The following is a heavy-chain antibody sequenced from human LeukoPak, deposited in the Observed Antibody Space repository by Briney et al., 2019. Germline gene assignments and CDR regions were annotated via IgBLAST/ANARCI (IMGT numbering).Heavy chain of an antibody. J-gene: IGHJ4*02. Sequence: PSGTLSLTCAVSGGSISSSNWWSWVRQPPGKGLEWIGEIYHSGSTNYNPSLKSRVTISVDKSKNQFSLKLSSVTAADTAVYYCARVGIVATMGWTGYDYWGQGTLVTVSS. D-gene: IGHD5-12*01. CDR3: ARVGIVATMGWTGYDY. CDR2: IYHSGST. CDR1: GGSISSSNW. V-gene: IGHV4-4*02.